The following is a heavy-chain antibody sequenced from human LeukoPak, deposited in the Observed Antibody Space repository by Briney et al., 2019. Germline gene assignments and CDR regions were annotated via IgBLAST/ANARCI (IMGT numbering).Heavy chain of an antibody. J-gene: IGHJ4*02. CDR3: ARHETGPYFDY. CDR1: GYSFTSYW. CDR2: IYPGDSDT. Sequence: GESLKISCQGSGYSFTSYWIGWVRQMPGKGLEFMGIIYPGDSDTRYSPSFQGQVTISADKSITTAYLQWSSRKASDTAMYYCARHETGPYFDYWGQGTLVTVSS. V-gene: IGHV5-51*01. D-gene: IGHD1-1*01.